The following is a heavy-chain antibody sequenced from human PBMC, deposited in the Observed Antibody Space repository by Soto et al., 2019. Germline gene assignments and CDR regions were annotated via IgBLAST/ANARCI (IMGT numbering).Heavy chain of an antibody. CDR1: GLTVSSTY. D-gene: IGHD6-13*01. J-gene: IGHJ6*03. V-gene: IGHV3-66*01. CDR3: AREGGSSWYDPYYYYMDV. CDR2: ISSGGST. Sequence: GGSRSLSCAASGLTVSSTYMSWARKAPGKGLEWVSVISSGGSTYYADSVKGRFTISRDNSKNTLYLQMNSLRAEDTAVYYCAREGGSSWYDPYYYYMDVWGKGTTVTVSS.